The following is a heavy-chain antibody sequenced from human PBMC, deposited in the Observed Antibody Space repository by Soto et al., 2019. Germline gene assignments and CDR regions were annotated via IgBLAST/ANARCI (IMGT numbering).Heavy chain of an antibody. Sequence: EVHLLESGGDLVQPGGSLRVSCVASGFSFSNYAMSWVRQAPGKGLEWVSGIRGSGAETHYADSVKGRFTISRDNSKNPVYLKMRSLNVGGAAIYYCARSEGGAGVVWFDNWGWGTRVTVSS. CDR2: IRGSGAET. V-gene: IGHV3-23*01. CDR1: GFSFSNYA. J-gene: IGHJ5*02. D-gene: IGHD2-15*01. CDR3: ARSEGGAGVVWFDN.